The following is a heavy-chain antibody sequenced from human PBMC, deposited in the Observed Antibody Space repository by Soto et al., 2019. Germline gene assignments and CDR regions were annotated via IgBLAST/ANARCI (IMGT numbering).Heavy chain of an antibody. CDR1: GHSFPNSW. J-gene: IGHJ4*02. CDR3: ARQEGYYSHIDS. Sequence: PGESLKISCQGSGHSFPNSWIAWVRQTPGKGLEWMGFIFLADSDTKYSPSFQGQVTISADRSINTAYLQWTSLKASDSAIYYCARQEGYYSHIDSWGQVTLVTVSS. V-gene: IGHV5-51*01. D-gene: IGHD3-22*01. CDR2: IFLADSDT.